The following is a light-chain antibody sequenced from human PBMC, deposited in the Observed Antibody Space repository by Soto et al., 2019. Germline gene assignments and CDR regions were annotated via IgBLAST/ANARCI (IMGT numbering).Light chain of an antibody. CDR3: QQRSNWPPLFT. CDR1: QSVSSY. CDR2: DAS. J-gene: IGKJ3*01. Sequence: EIVLTQSPATLSLSPGERATLSCRASQSVSSYIAWYQQKPGQAPRLLIYDASNRATGIPARFSGSGSGTDFTLTISSLEPEDFEVYYCQQRSNWPPLFTFGPGTKVDIK. V-gene: IGKV3-11*01.